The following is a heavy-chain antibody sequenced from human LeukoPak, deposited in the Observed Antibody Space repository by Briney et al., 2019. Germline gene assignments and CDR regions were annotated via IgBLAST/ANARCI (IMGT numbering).Heavy chain of an antibody. Sequence: GRSLRLSCAASGLTFSSYGMHWVRQAPGKGLEWVAVISYDGSDKYYADSVKGRFTISRDSSKNTLYLQMNSLRAEDTAMYYCAKDASTLFGELLYYFDYWGQGTLVTVSS. CDR1: GLTFSSYG. J-gene: IGHJ4*02. CDR2: ISYDGSDK. V-gene: IGHV3-30*18. D-gene: IGHD3-10*01. CDR3: AKDASTLFGELLYYFDY.